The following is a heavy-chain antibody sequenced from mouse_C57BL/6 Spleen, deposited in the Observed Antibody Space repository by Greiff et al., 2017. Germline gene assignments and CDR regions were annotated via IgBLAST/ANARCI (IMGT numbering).Heavy chain of an antibody. Sequence: VQLQQPGAELVRPGSSVKLSCKASGYTFTSYWLHWVKQRPIQGLEWIGNIDPSDSETHYNQKFKDKATLTVDKSSSTAYMQLSSLTSEDSAVYYCAREGYYGPGAYWGQGTLVTVSA. CDR1: GYTFTSYW. V-gene: IGHV1-52*01. J-gene: IGHJ3*01. D-gene: IGHD1-1*01. CDR3: AREGYYGPGAY. CDR2: IDPSDSET.